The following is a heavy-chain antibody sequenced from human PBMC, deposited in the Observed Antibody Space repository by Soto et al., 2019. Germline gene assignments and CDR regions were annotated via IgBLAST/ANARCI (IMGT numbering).Heavy chain of an antibody. D-gene: IGHD6-6*01. CDR1: GGTFSSYA. CDR2: IIPIFGTA. CDR3: AAPIAARPYGMDV. J-gene: IGHJ6*02. Sequence: SVKVSCKASGGTFSSYAISWVRQAPGQGLEWMGGIIPIFGTANYAQKFQGRVTITADESTSTAYMELSSPRSEDTAVYYCAAPIAARPYGMDVWGQGTTVTVSS. V-gene: IGHV1-69*13.